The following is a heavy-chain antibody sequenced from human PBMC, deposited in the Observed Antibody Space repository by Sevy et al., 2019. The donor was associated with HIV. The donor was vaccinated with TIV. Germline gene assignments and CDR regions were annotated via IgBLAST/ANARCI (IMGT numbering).Heavy chain of an antibody. Sequence: GGSLRLSCAASGFTFSSYAMSWVRQAPGKGLEWVSAIGGSGGSTYYADSVKGRFTISRDNSKNTLYLQMNSLRAEDTAVYYCAKDQGSVTNYYYYGMDVWGQGTTVTVSS. J-gene: IGHJ6*02. D-gene: IGHD4-17*01. CDR3: AKDQGSVTNYYYYGMDV. V-gene: IGHV3-23*01. CDR2: IGGSGGST. CDR1: GFTFSSYA.